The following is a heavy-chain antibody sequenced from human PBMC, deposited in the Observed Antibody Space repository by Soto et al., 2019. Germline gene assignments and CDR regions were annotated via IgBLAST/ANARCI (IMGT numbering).Heavy chain of an antibody. V-gene: IGHV3-23*01. J-gene: IGHJ4*02. CDR2: ISGSGGST. Sequence: GGSLRLSCAASGFTFSSYAMSWVRQAPGKGLEWVSAISGSGGSTYYADSVKGRFTISRDNSKNTLYLQMNGLKAEDTAVYYCAKGLTIYGSGSYSFDYWGQGTLVTVSS. D-gene: IGHD3-10*01. CDR1: GFTFSSYA. CDR3: AKGLTIYGSGSYSFDY.